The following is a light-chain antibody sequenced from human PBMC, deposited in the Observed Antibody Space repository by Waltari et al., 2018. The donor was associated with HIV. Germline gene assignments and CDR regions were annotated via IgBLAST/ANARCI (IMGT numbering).Light chain of an antibody. CDR1: QSLLHSNGYNY. V-gene: IGKV2-28*01. CDR3: MQALQTPFT. Sequence: DIVMTQSPLSLPVTPGEPASISCRSSQSLLHSNGYNYLDWYLQKPGQSPQLLIYLGSNPASGGPDKFSGSGSSKNFTLEISRVEAEDVGVYYCMQALQTPFTFGPGTKVDIK. CDR2: LGS. J-gene: IGKJ3*01.